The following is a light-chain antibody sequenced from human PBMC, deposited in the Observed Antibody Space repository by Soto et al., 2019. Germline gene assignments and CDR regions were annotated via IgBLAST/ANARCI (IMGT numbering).Light chain of an antibody. V-gene: IGKV3-20*01. CDR1: QSVSSSY. CDR3: QQYGSSPRT. CDR2: GAS. J-gene: IGKJ1*01. Sequence: EIVLTQSPGTLSLSPGERATLSCRASQSVSSSYLAWYQQKPGQAPRLLIYGASSRATGIPDRFSGSGSGIDFTLTISRLEPEDVAVYYCQQYGSSPRTFGQGTKLEIK.